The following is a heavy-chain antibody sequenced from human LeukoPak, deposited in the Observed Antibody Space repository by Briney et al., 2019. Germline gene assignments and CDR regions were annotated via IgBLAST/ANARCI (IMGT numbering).Heavy chain of an antibody. CDR2: ISGSGGST. V-gene: IGHV3-23*01. J-gene: IGHJ6*04. CDR1: GFTFSSYG. D-gene: IGHD3-16*01. CDR3: AKSTRAVMAMMDV. Sequence: GGSLRLSCAASGFTFSSYGMSWVRQAPGKGLEWVSAISGSGGSTYYADSVKGRFTISRDNSKNTLYLQMNSLRAEDTAVYFCAKSTRAVMAMMDVWGKGTTVTVSS.